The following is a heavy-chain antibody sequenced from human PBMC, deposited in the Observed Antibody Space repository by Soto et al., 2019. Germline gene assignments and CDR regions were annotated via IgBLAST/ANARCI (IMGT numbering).Heavy chain of an antibody. CDR3: ARDVVVVAATTYYYYGMDV. CDR1: GYSFTSYW. CDR2: IYPGDSDT. V-gene: IGHV5-51*01. Sequence: GESLKSSGKGSGYSFTSYWIGWVRQRPRKGLEWMGIIYPGDSDTRYSPSFQGQVTISADKSISTAYLQWSSLKASDTAMYYCARDVVVVAATTYYYYGMDVWGQGTTVTVSS. D-gene: IGHD2-15*01. J-gene: IGHJ6*02.